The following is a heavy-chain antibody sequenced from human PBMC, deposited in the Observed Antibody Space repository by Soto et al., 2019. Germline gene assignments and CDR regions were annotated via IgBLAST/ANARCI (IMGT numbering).Heavy chain of an antibody. D-gene: IGHD1-26*01. CDR2: VYNSGTT. CDR1: GGSVSSHY. J-gene: IGHJ4*02. CDR3: VRGRGGSPSYDY. V-gene: IGHV4-59*02. Sequence: QVQLQESGPGLVKPSDTLSLTCIVSGGSVSSHYWTWIRQPPGKGLEWIGFVYNSGTTYYNPSLTSRATISVDSSKNQFALKLNSVTAADTAVYYCVRGRGGSPSYDYWGQGTLVTVSS.